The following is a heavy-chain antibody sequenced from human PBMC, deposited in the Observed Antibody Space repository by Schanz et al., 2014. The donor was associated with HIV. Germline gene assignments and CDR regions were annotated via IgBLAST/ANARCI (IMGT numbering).Heavy chain of an antibody. CDR2: ISGSSIT. CDR1: GFTFSNHA. CDR3: ALSRPSGYGGSWYFDL. V-gene: IGHV3-23*04. Sequence: EAQLVESGGGLKEPGGSLRLSCAASGFTFSNHAMHWVRQAPGRGLEWVSAISGSSITYSADSVKGRFTISRDNSKNTLYLQMNSLRAEDTAVYYCALSRPSGYGGSWYFDLWGRGTLVAVSS. J-gene: IGHJ2*01. D-gene: IGHD2-15*01.